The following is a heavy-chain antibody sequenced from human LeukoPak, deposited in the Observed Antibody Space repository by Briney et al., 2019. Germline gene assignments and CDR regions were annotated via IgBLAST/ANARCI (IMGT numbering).Heavy chain of an antibody. J-gene: IGHJ4*02. D-gene: IGHD1-26*01. CDR1: GYTLTELS. CDR2: FDPEDGET. Sequence: ASVKVSCKVSGYTLTELSMHWVRQAPGKGLEWMGGFDPEDGETIYAQKFQGRVTMTEDTSTDTAYMELSSLRSEDTAVYYCATTLSEKYYFDYWGQGTLVTVSS. V-gene: IGHV1-24*01. CDR3: ATTLSEKYYFDY.